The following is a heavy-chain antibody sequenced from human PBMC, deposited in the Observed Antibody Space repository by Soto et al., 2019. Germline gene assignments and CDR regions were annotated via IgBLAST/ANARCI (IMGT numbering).Heavy chain of an antibody. CDR1: GGSISSSGYY. D-gene: IGHD2-15*01. CDR3: ATDNFDY. J-gene: IGHJ4*02. Sequence: QLQLQESGPGLVKPSETLSLTCTVSGGSISSSGYYWGWIRQPPGKGLEWIGSIYYTGTTYYSPSLKSLVTMSVGPSKNHFSLRLSSVTAAATAVYYCATDNFDYWGQGTLVTVSS. CDR2: IYYTGTT. V-gene: IGHV4-39*02.